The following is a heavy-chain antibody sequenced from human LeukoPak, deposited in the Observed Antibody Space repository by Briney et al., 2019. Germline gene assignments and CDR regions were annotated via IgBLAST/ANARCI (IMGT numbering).Heavy chain of an antibody. V-gene: IGHV3-11*04. CDR3: AGRGDSSGYNYIDY. J-gene: IGHJ4*02. CDR1: GFTFSDYY. D-gene: IGHD3-22*01. CDR2: ISSSGNTI. Sequence: GGSLRLSCAASGFTFSDYYMNWIRQAPGKGLGWVSYISSSGNTIYYADSVKGRFTISRDNAKNSLYLQLNSLRAEDTALYYCAGRGDSSGYNYIDYWGQGTLVTVSS.